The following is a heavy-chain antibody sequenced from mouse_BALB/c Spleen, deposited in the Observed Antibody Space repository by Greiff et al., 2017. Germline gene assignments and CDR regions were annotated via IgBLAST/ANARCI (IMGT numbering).Heavy chain of an antibody. V-gene: IGHV14-3*02. J-gene: IGHJ2*01. CDR3: ARGYDYGGFDY. CDR1: GFNIKDTY. CDR2: IDPANGNT. Sequence: VQLQQSGAELVNPGASVKLSCTASGFNIKDTYMHWVKQRPEQGLEWIGRIDPANGNTKYDPKFQGKATITADTSSNTAYLQLSSLTSEDTAVYYCARGYDYGGFDYWGQGTTLTVSS. D-gene: IGHD2-2*01.